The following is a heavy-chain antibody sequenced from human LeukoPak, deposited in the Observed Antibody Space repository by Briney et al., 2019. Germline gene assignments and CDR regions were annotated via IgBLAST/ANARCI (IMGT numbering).Heavy chain of an antibody. V-gene: IGHV3-48*01. CDR3: ARDRLHYGEYEKTFDY. Sequence: PGGSLRLSCAASGFTFSNAWMNWARQAPGKGLEWVSYISHSSRTIYYADSVKGRFTISRDNAKNSLYLQMNSLRAEDSAVYYCARDRLHYGEYEKTFDYWGQGTLVTVSS. J-gene: IGHJ4*02. D-gene: IGHD4-17*01. CDR1: GFTFSNAW. CDR2: ISHSSRTI.